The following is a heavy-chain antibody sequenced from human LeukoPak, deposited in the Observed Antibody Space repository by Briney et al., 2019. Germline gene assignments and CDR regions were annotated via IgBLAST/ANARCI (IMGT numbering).Heavy chain of an antibody. Sequence: GGSLRLSCEASGLTFNKYWMTWVRQAPGKGLEWVANIKQDGSGKNYVDSVKGRFTISRDNAKNSLSLRMNSLSAEDTAVYYCAAGYSSGWYFYFQHWGRGSLVSVSS. V-gene: IGHV3-7*01. CDR3: AAGYSSGWYFYFQH. J-gene: IGHJ1*01. D-gene: IGHD6-19*01. CDR2: IKQDGSGK. CDR1: GLTFNKYW.